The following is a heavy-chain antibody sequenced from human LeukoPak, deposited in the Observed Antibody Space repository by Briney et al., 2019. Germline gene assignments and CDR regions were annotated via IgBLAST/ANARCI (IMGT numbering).Heavy chain of an antibody. J-gene: IGHJ5*02. Sequence: GASVKVSCKVSGYTLTELSMHWDRQAPGKGLEWMGGFDPEDGETIYAQKFQGRVTMTEDTSTDTAYMELSSLRSEDTAVYYCATNRIIVVPAAMWGGWFDPWGQGTLVTVSS. D-gene: IGHD2-2*01. V-gene: IGHV1-24*01. CDR1: GYTLTELS. CDR2: FDPEDGET. CDR3: ATNRIIVVPAAMWGGWFDP.